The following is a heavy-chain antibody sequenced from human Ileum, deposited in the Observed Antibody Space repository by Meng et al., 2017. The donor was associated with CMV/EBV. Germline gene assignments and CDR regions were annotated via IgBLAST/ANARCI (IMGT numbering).Heavy chain of an antibody. J-gene: IGHJ6*02. CDR1: GYRSTTYW. V-gene: IGHV5-51*01. Sequence: GGSLRLSCKGSGYRSTTYWIGWVRQMPGKGLEWMGIIYPGDSDTRYSPSFQGQVTISADKSISTVYLQWSGLKASDTATYYCAKSEDYCYGMDVWGQGTTVTVSS. CDR3: AKSEDYCYGMDV. CDR2: IYPGDSDT.